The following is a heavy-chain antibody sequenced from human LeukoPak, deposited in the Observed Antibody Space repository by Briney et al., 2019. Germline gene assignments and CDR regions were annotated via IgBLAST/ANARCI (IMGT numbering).Heavy chain of an antibody. CDR3: ARGGLLSSGWYVNWFDP. J-gene: IGHJ5*02. V-gene: IGHV1-3*03. Sequence: GASVKVSCKASGYTFTSYAMHWVRQAPGQRLEWMGWINAGNGNTKYSQEFQGRVTITRDTSASTAYMELRSLRSEDMAVYYCARGGLLSSGWYVNWFDPWGQGTLVTVSS. CDR2: INAGNGNT. CDR1: GYTFTSYA. D-gene: IGHD6-19*01.